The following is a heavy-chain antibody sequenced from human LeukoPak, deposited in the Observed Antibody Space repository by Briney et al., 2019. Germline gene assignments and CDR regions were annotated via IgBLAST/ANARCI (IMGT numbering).Heavy chain of an antibody. V-gene: IGHV3-23*01. Sequence: QAGGSLRLSCAAPGFTFSSYGMSWVRQAPGKGLEWVSGISGSGGSTYYADSVKGRFTISRDNSKNTLYLQMNSLRDEDTAVYYCARDPRVWWLTSLEGNWFDPWGQGTLVTVSS. D-gene: IGHD5-12*01. J-gene: IGHJ5*02. CDR3: ARDPRVWWLTSLEGNWFDP. CDR2: ISGSGGST. CDR1: GFTFSSYG.